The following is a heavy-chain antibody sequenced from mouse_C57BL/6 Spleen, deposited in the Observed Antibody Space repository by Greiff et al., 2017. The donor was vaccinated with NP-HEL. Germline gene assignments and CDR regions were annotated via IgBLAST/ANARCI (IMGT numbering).Heavy chain of an antibody. Sequence: VKLQQPGAELVRPGSSVKLSCKASGYTFTSYWMHWVKQRPIQGLEWIGNIDPSDSETHYNQKFKDKATLTVDKSSSTAYMQLSSLTSEDSAVYYCARGEGLGLYYFDYWGQGTTLTVSS. J-gene: IGHJ2*01. V-gene: IGHV1-52*01. CDR3: ARGEGLGLYYFDY. CDR2: IDPSDSET. CDR1: GYTFTSYW. D-gene: IGHD4-1*01.